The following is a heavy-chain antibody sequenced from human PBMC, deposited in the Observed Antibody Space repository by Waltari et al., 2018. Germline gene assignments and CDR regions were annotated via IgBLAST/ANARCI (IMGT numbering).Heavy chain of an antibody. D-gene: IGHD3-16*02. CDR2: IIPILGIA. J-gene: IGHJ4*02. V-gene: IGHV1-69*04. Sequence: QVQLVQSGAEVKKPGSSVKVSCKASGGTFSSYAISWVRQAPGQGLEWMGGIIPILGIANYAQKFQDRVTITADESTSTAYMELSSLRSEDTAVYYSARGFIEENYFDYWGQGTLVTVSS. CDR3: ARGFIEENYFDY. CDR1: GGTFSSYA.